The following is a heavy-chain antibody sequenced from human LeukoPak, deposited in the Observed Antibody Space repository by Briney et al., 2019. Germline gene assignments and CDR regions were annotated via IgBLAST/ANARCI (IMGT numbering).Heavy chain of an antibody. V-gene: IGHV1-69*01. D-gene: IGHD5-24*01. CDR2: IIPIFGTA. CDR3: AEEDGYTGFDY. J-gene: IGHJ4*02. Sequence: GSSVKVSCKASGGTFSSYAISWVRQAPGQGLEWMGGIIPIFGTANCAQKFQGRVTITADESTSTAYMELSSLRSEDTAVYYCAEEDGYTGFDYWGQGTLVTVSS. CDR1: GGTFSSYA.